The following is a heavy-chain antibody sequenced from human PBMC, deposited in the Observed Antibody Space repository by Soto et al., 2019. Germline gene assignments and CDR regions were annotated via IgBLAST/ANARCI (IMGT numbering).Heavy chain of an antibody. V-gene: IGHV3-74*01. Sequence: EVQLVESGGGLVQPGGSLRLSCAASGFTFSSYWMHWVRQAPGKGLVWVSRVNGDGSSTSYADSVKGRVTISRDNGENTLYLQMNCLRVEDTAVYYCARGGPYGSSGVDYGGQGTLVTVSS. CDR2: VNGDGSST. CDR1: GFTFSSYW. D-gene: IGHD6-6*01. J-gene: IGHJ4*02. CDR3: ARGGPYGSSGVDY.